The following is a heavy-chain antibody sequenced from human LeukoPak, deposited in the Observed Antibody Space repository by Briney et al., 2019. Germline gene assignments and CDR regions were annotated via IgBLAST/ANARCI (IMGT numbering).Heavy chain of an antibody. CDR1: FSXXX. D-gene: IGHD1-1*01. Sequence: FSXXXXSWVRQAPGQGLEWMGRIIPILGIANYAQKFQGRVTITADKSTSTAYMELSSLRSEDTAVYYCAKPWNDPRSYYYYGMDVWGQGTTVTVSS. V-gene: IGHV1-69*04. CDR3: AKPWNDPRSYYYYGMDV. J-gene: IGHJ6*02. CDR2: IIPILGIA.